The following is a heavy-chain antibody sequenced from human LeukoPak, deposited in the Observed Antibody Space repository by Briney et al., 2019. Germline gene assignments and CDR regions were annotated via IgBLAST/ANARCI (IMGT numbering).Heavy chain of an antibody. D-gene: IGHD3-10*01. Sequence: SQTLSLTCTVSGGSVSSGSYYWSWIRQPPGKGLEWIGYIYYSGSTNYNPSLKSRVTISVDTSKNQFSLKLSSVTAADTAVYYCARTSYDYYGSGSGPYYYYYYYMDVWGKGTTVTISS. J-gene: IGHJ6*03. V-gene: IGHV4-61*01. CDR3: ARTSYDYYGSGSGPYYYYYYYMDV. CDR2: IYYSGST. CDR1: GGSVSSGSYY.